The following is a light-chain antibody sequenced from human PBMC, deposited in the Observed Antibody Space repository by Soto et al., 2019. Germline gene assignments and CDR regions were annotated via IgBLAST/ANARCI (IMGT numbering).Light chain of an antibody. CDR3: CSYTSSTTVV. J-gene: IGLJ2*01. V-gene: IGLV2-14*01. Sequence: QSALTQPASVSGSPGQSITISCTGTNSDIGGYNYVSWYQQHPGKAPQLMIYAVSNRPSGVSNRFSGSKSGNTASLTISGLQAEDEADYYCCSYTSSTTVVFGGGTKLTVL. CDR1: NSDIGGYNY. CDR2: AVS.